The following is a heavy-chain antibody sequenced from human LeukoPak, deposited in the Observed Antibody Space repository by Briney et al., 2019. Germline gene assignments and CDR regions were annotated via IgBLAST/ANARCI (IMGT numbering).Heavy chain of an antibody. V-gene: IGHV3-7*01. J-gene: IGHJ5*02. Sequence: GGSLRLSCAASGFTFSSYWMSWVRQAPGKGLEWVANIKQDGSEKYYVDSVKGRFTISRDNAKNSLYLQMNSLRAEDTAVYCCARESDSNSNWFDPWGQGTLVTVSS. CDR3: ARESDSNSNWFDP. CDR2: IKQDGSEK. D-gene: IGHD4-11*01. CDR1: GFTFSSYW.